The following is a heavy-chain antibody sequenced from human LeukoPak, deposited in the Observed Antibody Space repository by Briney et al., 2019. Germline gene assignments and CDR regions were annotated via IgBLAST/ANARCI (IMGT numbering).Heavy chain of an antibody. Sequence: SETLSLSCAASGGSISSYYWSWIRQPPGKGLEWVGYMHYSGTTNYNPALKSRVTISVDTSKNQFSLKLSSVTAADTAVYYCAATDIAAAGTWLDPWGQGTLVTVSS. CDR1: GGSISSYY. J-gene: IGHJ5*02. D-gene: IGHD6-13*01. V-gene: IGHV4-59*01. CDR2: MHYSGTT. CDR3: AATDIAAAGTWLDP.